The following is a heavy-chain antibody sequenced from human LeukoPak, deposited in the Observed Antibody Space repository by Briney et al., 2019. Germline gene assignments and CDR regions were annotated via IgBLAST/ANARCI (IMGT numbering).Heavy chain of an antibody. CDR1: GFTLSSYA. CDR3: AKMPWGFGELLLDY. J-gene: IGHJ4*02. V-gene: IGHV3-23*01. Sequence: GRSLRLSWAASGFTLSSYAMRWVRQAAGKGLGWVSAISGSAGSTYYADSVKGRFTISRDNSKNTLFLQMNSLRAEDTAVYYCAKMPWGFGELLLDYWGQGTLVTVSS. D-gene: IGHD3-10*01. CDR2: ISGSAGST.